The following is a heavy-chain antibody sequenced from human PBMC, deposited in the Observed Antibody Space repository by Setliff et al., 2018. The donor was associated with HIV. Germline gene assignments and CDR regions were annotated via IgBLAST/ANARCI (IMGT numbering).Heavy chain of an antibody. Sequence: SVKVSCKASGGTFSSYAISWVRQAPGQGLEWMGGIIPMFGAANYAQKFQGRVTMTTDTSTTTAFMELSSLRSDDTALYFCARGWGLWFGQLSILPLDPWGQGTLVTVSS. CDR3: ARGWGLWFGQLSILPLDP. CDR1: GGTFSSYA. CDR2: IIPMFGAA. D-gene: IGHD3-10*01. J-gene: IGHJ5*02. V-gene: IGHV1-69*05.